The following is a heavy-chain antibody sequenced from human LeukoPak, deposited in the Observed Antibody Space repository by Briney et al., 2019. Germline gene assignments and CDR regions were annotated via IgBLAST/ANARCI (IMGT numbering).Heavy chain of an antibody. CDR2: INPNSGGT. CDR3: ARVGRSGGSFNWFDP. D-gene: IGHD2-15*01. J-gene: IGHJ5*02. V-gene: IGHV1-2*02. Sequence: ASVKVSCKTSGYTFSDYYIHWIRQAPGQGLEWMGWINPNSGGTNYAQKFQGRVTMTRDTSISTAYMELSRLRSDDTAVYYCARVGRSGGSFNWFDPWGQGTLVTVSS. CDR1: GYTFSDYY.